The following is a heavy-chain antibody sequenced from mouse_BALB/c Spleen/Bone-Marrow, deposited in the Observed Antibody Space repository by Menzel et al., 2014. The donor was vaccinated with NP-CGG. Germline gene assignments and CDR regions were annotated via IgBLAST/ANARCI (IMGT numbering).Heavy chain of an antibody. D-gene: IGHD2-2*01. V-gene: IGHV1S81*02. J-gene: IGHJ1*01. Sequence: QVQLQQPGAELVKPGASVKLSCKASGYTFTSYWMHWVKQRPGQGLEWIGEINTSNGRSNYSEKFKSKATLTVDKSSSTTYMQLSSLTSEDSAVYSCARYNAYDWYFDVWGAGTTVTVYS. CDR3: ARYNAYDWYFDV. CDR2: INTSNGRS. CDR1: GYTFTSYW.